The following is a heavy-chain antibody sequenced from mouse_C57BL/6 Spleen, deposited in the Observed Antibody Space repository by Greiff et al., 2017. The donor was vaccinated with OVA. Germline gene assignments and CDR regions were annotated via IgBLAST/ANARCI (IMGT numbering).Heavy chain of an antibody. CDR3: ARENYYSNYDAMDY. V-gene: IGHV3-6*01. CDR1: GYSFTSCYY. D-gene: IGHD2-5*01. CDR2: ISYDGSN. Sequence: EVKLMESGPGLVKPSQSLSLTCSVTGYSFTSCYYWNWIRQFPGNKLEWMGYISYDGSNNYNPSLKNRISITRDTSKNQFFLKLNSVTTEDTATYYCARENYYSNYDAMDYWGQGTSVTVSS. J-gene: IGHJ4*01.